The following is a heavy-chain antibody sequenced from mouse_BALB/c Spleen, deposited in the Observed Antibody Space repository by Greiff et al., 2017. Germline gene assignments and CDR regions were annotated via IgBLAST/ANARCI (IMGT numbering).Heavy chain of an antibody. Sequence: QVQLQQSGAELVKPGASVKLSCKASGYTFTSYYMYWVKQRPGQGLEWIGEINPSNGGTNFNEKFKSKATLTVDKSSSTAYMQLSSLTSEDSAVYYCTRSSTVVPYYYAMDYWGQGTSVTVSS. D-gene: IGHD1-1*01. J-gene: IGHJ4*01. V-gene: IGHV1S81*02. CDR3: TRSSTVVPYYYAMDY. CDR2: INPSNGGT. CDR1: GYTFTSYY.